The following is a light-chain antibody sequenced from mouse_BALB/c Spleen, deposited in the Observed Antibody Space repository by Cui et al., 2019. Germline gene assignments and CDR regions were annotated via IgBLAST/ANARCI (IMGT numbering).Light chain of an antibody. CDR1: ESVDNYGNSF. Sequence: NIVLTQSPASLAVSLGQRATISCRASESVDNYGNSFIHWYQQKPGQPPKFLIYLASNLESGVPARFSGSGSRTDFTLTIDPVEADDAATYYCQQNNEDPLTFGAGTKLELK. CDR3: QQNNEDPLT. CDR2: LAS. V-gene: IGKV3-10*01. J-gene: IGKJ5*01.